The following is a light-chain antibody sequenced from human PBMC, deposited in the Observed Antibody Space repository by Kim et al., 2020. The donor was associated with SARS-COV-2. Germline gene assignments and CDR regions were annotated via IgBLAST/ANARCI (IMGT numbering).Light chain of an antibody. CDR2: AAS. CDR3: QQADDFPRT. Sequence: DIQMTQSPSSVSASVGDRVTITCRASQDISSWLAWYQQKPGKAPKLLIYAASSLQSGVPSRFSGSGSGTDFTLTINSLQPADFATYYCQQADDFPRTFSQGTKVDIK. V-gene: IGKV1-12*01. J-gene: IGKJ1*01. CDR1: QDISSW.